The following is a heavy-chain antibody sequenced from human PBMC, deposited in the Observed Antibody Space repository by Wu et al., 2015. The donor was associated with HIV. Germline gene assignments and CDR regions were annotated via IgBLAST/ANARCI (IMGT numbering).Heavy chain of an antibody. CDR1: GYTFGNYY. CDR2: THPNSGNT. CDR3: AKADQRGYDYGHWYFVF. J-gene: IGHJ2*01. D-gene: IGHD5-18*01. Sequence: QGQLVQSGAEVKKPGASVRVSCKASGYTFGNYYINWVRQATGQALEWMGWTHPNSGNTGYALKFLGRVILTANTSIDTAYMEVTSLRIDDTAVYYCAKADQRGYDYGHWYFVFLGPWHPSHCLL. V-gene: IGHV1-8*02.